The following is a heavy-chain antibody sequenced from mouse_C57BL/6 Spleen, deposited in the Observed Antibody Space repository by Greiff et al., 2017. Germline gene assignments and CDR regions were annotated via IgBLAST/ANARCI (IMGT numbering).Heavy chain of an antibody. CDR3: ARTGDYDGYFDY. Sequence: EVQRVESGPGLVKPSQSLSLTCSVTGYSITSGYYWNWIRQFPGNKLEWMGYISYDGSNNYNPSLKNRISITRDTSKNQFFLKLNSVTTEDTATYYCARTGDYDGYFDYWGQGTTLTVSS. V-gene: IGHV3-6*01. J-gene: IGHJ2*01. CDR2: ISYDGSN. CDR1: GYSITSGYY. D-gene: IGHD2-4*01.